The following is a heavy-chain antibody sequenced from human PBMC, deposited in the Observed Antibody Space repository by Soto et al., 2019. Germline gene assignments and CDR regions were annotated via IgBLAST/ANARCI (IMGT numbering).Heavy chain of an antibody. CDR3: ARTGVGTQLWATRYYYHMDV. CDR1: GFSLKDYA. V-gene: IGHV3-23*01. D-gene: IGHD1-1*01. Sequence: EVQLLESGGGLVQPGGSLRLSCVISGFSLKDYAMSWVRQAPGKGLEWVSLITGTSITTKYSDSVEGRVTISKDSSQKTLFLQMNRLRVEDTGIYYCARTGVGTQLWATRYYYHMDVWGQGTTVTVSS. CDR2: ITGTSITT. J-gene: IGHJ6*02.